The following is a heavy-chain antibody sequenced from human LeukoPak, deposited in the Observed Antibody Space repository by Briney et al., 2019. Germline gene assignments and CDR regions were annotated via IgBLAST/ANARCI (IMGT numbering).Heavy chain of an antibody. Sequence: SETLSLTCAVYGGSFSGYYWSWIRQPPGKGLEWIGEINHSGSTNYNPSLKSRVTISVDTSKNQFSLKLSSVTAADTAVYYCVSRPITMIVVATLYYFDYWGQGTLVTVSS. J-gene: IGHJ4*02. D-gene: IGHD3-22*01. CDR1: GGSFSGYY. V-gene: IGHV4-34*01. CDR3: VSRPITMIVVATLYYFDY. CDR2: INHSGST.